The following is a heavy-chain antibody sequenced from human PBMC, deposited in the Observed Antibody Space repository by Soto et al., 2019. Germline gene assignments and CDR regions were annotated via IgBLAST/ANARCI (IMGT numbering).Heavy chain of an antibody. CDR1: VFTFSSYG. J-gene: IGHJ6*02. V-gene: IGHV3-30*18. Sequence: GSLRLSCAASVFTFSSYGMHWVRQAPGKGLEWVAVISYDGSNKYYADSVKGRFTISRDNSKNTLYLQMNSLRAEDTAVYYCAKEGVVVPAASPFYYYGMDVWGQGTTVTVSS. CDR3: AKEGVVVPAASPFYYYGMDV. CDR2: ISYDGSNK. D-gene: IGHD2-2*01.